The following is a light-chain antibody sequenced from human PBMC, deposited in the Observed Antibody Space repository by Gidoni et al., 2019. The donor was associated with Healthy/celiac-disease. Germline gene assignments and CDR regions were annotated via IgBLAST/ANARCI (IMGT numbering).Light chain of an antibody. J-gene: IGLJ1*01. CDR3: SSYTSSSTLEWGV. CDR1: SSDVGGYNY. CDR2: EVS. Sequence: QSALTQPASVSGSPGQSITISCTGTSSDVGGYNYVSWYQQPPGKAPKLMIYEVSNRPSGVSNRFSGSKSGNTASLTISGLQAEDEADYYCSSYTSSSTLEWGVFGTGTKVTVL. V-gene: IGLV2-14*01.